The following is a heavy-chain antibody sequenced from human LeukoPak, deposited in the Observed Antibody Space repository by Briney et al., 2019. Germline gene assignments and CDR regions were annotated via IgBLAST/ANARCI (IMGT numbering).Heavy chain of an antibody. CDR3: ARANYGSGSLDY. Sequence: PSQTLSLTCTVSGGSISSGDYYWSWIRQPPGTGLEWIGYIYYSGSTNYNPSLKSRVTISVDTSKNQFSLKLSSVTAADTAVYYCARANYGSGSLDYWGQGTLVTVSS. CDR1: GGSISSGDYY. D-gene: IGHD3-10*01. CDR2: IYYSGST. J-gene: IGHJ4*02. V-gene: IGHV4-30-4*08.